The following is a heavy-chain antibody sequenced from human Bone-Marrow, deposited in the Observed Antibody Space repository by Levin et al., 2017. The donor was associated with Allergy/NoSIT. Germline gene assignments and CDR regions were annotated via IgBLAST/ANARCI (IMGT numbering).Heavy chain of an antibody. V-gene: IGHV3-9*01. CDR1: GFTFDDYA. J-gene: IGHJ3*02. Sequence: GGSLRLSFAASGFTFDDYAMHWVRQAPGKGLEWVSGISWNSGSIGYADSVKGRFTISRDNAKNSLYLQMNSLRAEDTALYYCAKKSDYGDFEADAFDIWGQGTMVTVSS. D-gene: IGHD4-17*01. CDR2: ISWNSGSI. CDR3: AKKSDYGDFEADAFDI.